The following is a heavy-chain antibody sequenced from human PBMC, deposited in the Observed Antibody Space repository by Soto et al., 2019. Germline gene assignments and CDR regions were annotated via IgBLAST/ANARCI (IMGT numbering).Heavy chain of an antibody. CDR2: ISGSGGST. V-gene: IGHV3-23*01. CDR3: ANFVSLRYFDWSLDY. J-gene: IGHJ4*02. Sequence: GGSLRLSCAASGFTFSSYAMSWVRQAPGKGLEWVSAISGSGGSTYYADSVKGRFTISRDNSKNTLYLQMNSLRAEDTAVYYCANFVSLRYFDWSLDYWGQGTLVTVSS. CDR1: GFTFSSYA. D-gene: IGHD3-9*01.